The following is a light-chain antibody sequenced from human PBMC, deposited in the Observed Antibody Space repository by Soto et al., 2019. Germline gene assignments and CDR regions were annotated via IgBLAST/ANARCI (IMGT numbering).Light chain of an antibody. CDR1: QSVTYN. CDR2: GAS. Sequence: ETVMTQSPATLSVSLGERATLSCRASQSVTYNLAWYQQKPGQAPRLLIHGASTRAIGIPDRFTGSGFGTEFTLTISSLQSEDFAVYYCQQYNSWPITFGGGTKVDIK. V-gene: IGKV3-15*01. CDR3: QQYNSWPIT. J-gene: IGKJ4*01.